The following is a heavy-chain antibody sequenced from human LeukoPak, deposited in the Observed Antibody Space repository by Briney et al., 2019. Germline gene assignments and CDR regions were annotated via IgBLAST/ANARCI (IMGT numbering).Heavy chain of an antibody. CDR1: GFTFSIYN. CDR3: ARLTTTVTTPFDY. CDR2: ISSSSSYI. V-gene: IGHV3-21*01. J-gene: IGHJ4*02. D-gene: IGHD4-17*01. Sequence: GGSLRLSCAASGFTFSIYNMNWVRQAPGKGLEWVSSISSSSSYIYYADSVKGRFTISRDNAKNSLYLQMNSLRAEDTAVYYCARLTTTVTTPFDYWGQGTLVTVSS.